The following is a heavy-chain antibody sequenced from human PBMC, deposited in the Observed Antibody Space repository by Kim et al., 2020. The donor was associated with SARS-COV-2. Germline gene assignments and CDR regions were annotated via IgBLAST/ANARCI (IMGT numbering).Heavy chain of an antibody. D-gene: IGHD2-15*01. CDR2: LYTGGST. CDR1: GFSVSITY. J-gene: IGHJ6*03. CDR3: ASVVAELSDYYYMDV. Sequence: GGSLRLSCAASGFSVSITYMSWVRQAPGRGLEWVSVLYTGGSTYYADSVKGRFIISRDDSENTLYLRMNSLSAEDTAVYFCASVVAELSDYYYMDVSGKGTTLTVPS. V-gene: IGHV3-53*01.